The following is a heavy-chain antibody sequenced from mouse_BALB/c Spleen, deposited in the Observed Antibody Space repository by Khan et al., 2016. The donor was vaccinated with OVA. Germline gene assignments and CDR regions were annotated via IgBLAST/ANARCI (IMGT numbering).Heavy chain of an antibody. CDR3: ARGGFAY. CDR1: GFTFIDYG. V-gene: IGHV5-15*02. CDR2: ISSVAYSI. Sequence: EVELVESGGGLVKPGGSRKLSCAASGFTFIDYGMAWVRQTPGKGPEWIAFISSVAYSIYYADTVTGRFTISRENAKNNLYLEMSSLRSDDTAMYYCARGGFAYWGQGTLVTVSA. J-gene: IGHJ3*01.